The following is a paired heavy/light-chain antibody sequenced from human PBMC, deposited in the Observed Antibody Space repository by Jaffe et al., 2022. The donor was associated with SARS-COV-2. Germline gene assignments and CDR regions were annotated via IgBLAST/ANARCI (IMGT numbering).Heavy chain of an antibody. D-gene: IGHD3-16*01. J-gene: IGHJ4*02. CDR2: INMDGSTT. CDR1: GFTFTNFW. Sequence: EVQLVDSGGDLVQPGGSLRLSCVASGFTFTNFWMHWVRQAPGKGLVWVSRINMDGSTTNYADSVKGRFTISRDNAKNTVFLQMNSLRVEDTAVYYCVRGASGGNYNYVVAHWGQGTLVTVSS. CDR3: VRGASGGNYNYVVAH. V-gene: IGHV3-74*01.
Light chain of an antibody. Sequence: QTVVTQESSLTVSPGGTVTLTCASSTGPVTSASYPNWFQQKPGQAPRSLIYSTNNKHSWTPARFSGSLLGGKAALTLSGVQPEDEADYYCLLFYGGVWVFGGGTKVTVL. CDR2: STN. V-gene: IGLV7-43*01. J-gene: IGLJ3*02. CDR3: LLFYGGVWV. CDR1: TGPVTSASY.